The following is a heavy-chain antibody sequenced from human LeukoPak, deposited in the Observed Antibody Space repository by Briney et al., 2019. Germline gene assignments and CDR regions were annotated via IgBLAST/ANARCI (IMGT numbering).Heavy chain of an antibody. CDR2: ISYDGSNK. J-gene: IGHJ4*02. D-gene: IGHD2-2*01. CDR1: GFTFSSYG. CDR3: ARGEYQLPPYFDY. V-gene: IGHV3-30*03. Sequence: GGSLRLSCAASGFTFSSYGMHWVRQAPGKGLEWVAVISYDGSNKYYADSVKGRFTISRHNSKNTLYLQMNSLRAEDTAVYYCARGEYQLPPYFDYWGQGTLVTVSS.